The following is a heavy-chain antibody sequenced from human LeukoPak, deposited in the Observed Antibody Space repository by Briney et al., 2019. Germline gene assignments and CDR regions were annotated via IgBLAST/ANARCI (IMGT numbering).Heavy chain of an antibody. CDR1: GFTVSSSY. CDR2: ISYDGSNK. D-gene: IGHD3-16*01. J-gene: IGHJ3*02. V-gene: IGHV3-30-3*01. Sequence: QAGGSLRLSCAASGFTVSSSYMSWVRQAPGKGLEWVAVISYDGSNKYYADSVKGRFTISRDNSKNTLYLQMNSLRAEDTAVYYCARDQEAVFGFAFDIWGQGTMVTVSS. CDR3: ARDQEAVFGFAFDI.